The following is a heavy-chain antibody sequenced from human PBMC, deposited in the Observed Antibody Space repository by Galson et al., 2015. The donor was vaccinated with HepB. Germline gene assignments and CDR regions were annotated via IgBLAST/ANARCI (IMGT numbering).Heavy chain of an antibody. CDR3: ARSRGDGYILRKYYFDY. V-gene: IGHV1-2*02. J-gene: IGHJ4*02. Sequence: SVKVSCKASGYTFAGYYMHWVRQAPGQGLEWMGWINPNSGGTNYAQKFQGRVTMTRDTSISTAYMELSRLRSDDTAVYYCARSRGDGYILRKYYFDYWGQGTLVTVSS. D-gene: IGHD5-24*01. CDR2: INPNSGGT. CDR1: GYTFAGYY.